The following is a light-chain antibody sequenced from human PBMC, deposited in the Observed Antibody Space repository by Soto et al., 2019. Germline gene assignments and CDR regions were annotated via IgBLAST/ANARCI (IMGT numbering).Light chain of an antibody. Sequence: DTVLTQSPAILSLSPGERADLLCRASQNVANYLDWYQQKPGQAPRLLIYESSNRATGIPDRFSGSGSGTDFTLTISRLEPEDFAVYYCQQYGSSGTFGQGTKVDIK. V-gene: IGKV3-20*01. CDR3: QQYGSSGT. J-gene: IGKJ1*01. CDR2: ESS. CDR1: QNVANY.